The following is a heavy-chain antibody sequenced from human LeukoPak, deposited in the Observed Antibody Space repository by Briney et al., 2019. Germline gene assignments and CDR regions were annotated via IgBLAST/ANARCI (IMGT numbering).Heavy chain of an antibody. D-gene: IGHD2-2*02. CDR3: ARGVGQPLLYPEAFDY. V-gene: IGHV4-39*01. CDR1: GGSISSSSYY. CDR2: IYYSGST. J-gene: IGHJ4*02. Sequence: PSETLSLTCTVSGGSISSSSYYWGWIRQPPGKGLEWIGSIYYSGSTYYYPSLKSRVTISVDTSKNQFSLKLSSVTAADTAVYYCARGVGQPLLYPEAFDYWGQGTLVTVSS.